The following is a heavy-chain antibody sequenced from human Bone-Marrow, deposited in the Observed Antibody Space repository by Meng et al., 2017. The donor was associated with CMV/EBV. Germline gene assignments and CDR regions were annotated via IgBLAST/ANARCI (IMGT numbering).Heavy chain of an antibody. J-gene: IGHJ4*02. CDR3: ARSGFRYREGLGLYHFDY. CDR2: IYYSGST. CDR1: GGSISSYY. V-gene: IGHV4-59*01. Sequence: GSLRLSCTVSGGSISSYYWSWIRQPPGKGLEWIGYIYYSGSTNYNPSLKSRVTISVDTSKNKFSLKLNSVTAADTAVYYCARSGFRYREGLGLYHFDYWGQGTLVTVSS. D-gene: IGHD2-15*01.